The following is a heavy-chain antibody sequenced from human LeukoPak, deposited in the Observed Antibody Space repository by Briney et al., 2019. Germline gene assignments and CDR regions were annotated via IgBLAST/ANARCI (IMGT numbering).Heavy chain of an antibody. CDR2: ISYDGSNK. CDR3: AKPHGAYDSPYYFDY. J-gene: IGHJ4*02. V-gene: IGHV3-30*18. D-gene: IGHD3-22*01. Sequence: GVSLRLSCAASGFNFIGYTMSWVRQAPGKGLEWVAVISYDGSNKYYADSVKGRFTISRDNSKNTLYLQMNSLRAEDTAVYYCAKPHGAYDSPYYFDYWGQGTLVTVSS. CDR1: GFNFIGYT.